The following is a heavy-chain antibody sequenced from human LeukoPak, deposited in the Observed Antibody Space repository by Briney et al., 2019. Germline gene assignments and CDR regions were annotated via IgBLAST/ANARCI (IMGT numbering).Heavy chain of an antibody. CDR3: ARHADADTLDY. CDR1: GYSFTSYW. D-gene: IGHD5-18*01. CDR2: IYPGDSDT. J-gene: IGHJ4*02. V-gene: IGHV5-51*01. Sequence: GESLKISCKGSGYSFTSYWIGWVRQLPGKGLDWMGIIYPGDSDTRYSPSFQGQVTNSPVQSISTACLQWGSLKASDTAMYYCARHADADTLDYWGQGTLVTVSS.